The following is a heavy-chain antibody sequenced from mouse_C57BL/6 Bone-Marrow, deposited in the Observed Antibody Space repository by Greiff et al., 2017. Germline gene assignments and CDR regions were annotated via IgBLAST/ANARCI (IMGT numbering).Heavy chain of an antibody. CDR3: AREDYAMDY. Sequence: QVQLQQSGAELARPGASVKLSCKASGYTFTSYWMHWVKQRPGQGLEWIGEIDPSDSYTNYNQKFKGKSTLTVDKSSSTAYMQLSSLTSEDSAVYYCAREDYAMDYWGQGTSVTVSS. CDR1: GYTFTSYW. V-gene: IGHV1-69*01. J-gene: IGHJ4*01. CDR2: IDPSDSYT.